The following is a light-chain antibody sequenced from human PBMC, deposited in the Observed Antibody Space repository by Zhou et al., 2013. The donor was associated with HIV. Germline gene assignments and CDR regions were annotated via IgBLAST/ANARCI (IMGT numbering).Light chain of an antibody. CDR1: QSISSY. CDR3: QQSYNTPQT. V-gene: IGKV1-39*01. Sequence: DIQMTQSPSSLSASVGDRVTITCRASQSISSYLNWYQKKPGKAPNLLIYAASSLQGGVPSRFSGTGSGTDFTLTISSLQPEDFATYYCQQSYNTPQTFGQGTKVEIE. CDR2: AAS. J-gene: IGKJ1*01.